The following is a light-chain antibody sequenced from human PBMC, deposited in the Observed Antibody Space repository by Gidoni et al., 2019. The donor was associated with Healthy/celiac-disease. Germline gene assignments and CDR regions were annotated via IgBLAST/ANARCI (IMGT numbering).Light chain of an antibody. CDR3: QQYYSTPPT. Sequence: IVMTQSPDSLAMSLGERATINCKSSQSVLYSSNNKNYLAWYQQKPGQPPKLLIYWASTRESGVPDRCSGSGSGTDFTLTISSLQAEDVAVYYCQQYYSTPPTFGQGTKVEIK. J-gene: IGKJ1*01. V-gene: IGKV4-1*01. CDR1: QSVLYSSNNKNY. CDR2: WAS.